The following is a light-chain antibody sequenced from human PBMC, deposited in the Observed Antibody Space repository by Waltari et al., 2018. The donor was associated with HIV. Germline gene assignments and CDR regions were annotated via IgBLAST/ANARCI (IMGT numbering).Light chain of an antibody. V-gene: IGKV3-20*01. CDR1: QSVSSSY. CDR3: QQCGSSLCT. Sequence: EIVLTQSPGTLSLSPGERATLSCRASQSVSSSYLAWYQQKPGQAPRLLGATGIPDRFSGSGSGTDFTLTISRLEPEDFAVYYCQQCGSSLCTFGQGTKLEIK. J-gene: IGKJ2*02.